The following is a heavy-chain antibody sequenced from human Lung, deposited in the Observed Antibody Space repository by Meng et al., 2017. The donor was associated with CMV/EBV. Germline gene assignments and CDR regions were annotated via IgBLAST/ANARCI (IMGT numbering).Heavy chain of an antibody. CDR1: GYTFTSYD. V-gene: IGHV1-8*01. CDR2: MNPNSGNT. D-gene: IGHD1-26*01. CDR3: ATVGWTRTIDY. J-gene: IGHJ4*02. Sequence: ASXXVSCKASGYTFTSYDINWVRQATGQGLEWMGWMNPNSGNTGYAQKFQSRVTMTRNTSISTAYMELSSLRSEDTAVYYCATVGWTRTIDYWGQGTLVTVSS.